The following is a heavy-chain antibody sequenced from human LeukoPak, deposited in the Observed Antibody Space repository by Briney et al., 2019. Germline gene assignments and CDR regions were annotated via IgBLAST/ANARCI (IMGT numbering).Heavy chain of an antibody. CDR2: IRYDGSNK. CDR1: GFTFSSYA. CDR3: AKFSGSYFNYFDY. J-gene: IGHJ4*02. Sequence: GGSLRLSCAASGFTFSSYAMHWVRQAPGKGLEWVAFIRYDGSNKYCADSVKGRFTISRDNSKNTLFLEMNSLRAEDTAVYYCAKFSGSYFNYFDYWGQGTLVTVSS. V-gene: IGHV3-30*02. D-gene: IGHD1-26*01.